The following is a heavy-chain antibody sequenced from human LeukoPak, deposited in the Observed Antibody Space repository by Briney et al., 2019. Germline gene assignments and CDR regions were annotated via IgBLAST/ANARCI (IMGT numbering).Heavy chain of an antibody. V-gene: IGHV3-7*01. Sequence: PGGSLRLSCAASGFTFRDSWMHWVRQAPGQGLEWVGNINQDGSGKYYVDSVKGRFTISRDTAKNSLHLQMNSLRAEDTAVYYCARDRGFTSFDYWGQGILVTVSS. CDR1: GFTFRDSW. D-gene: IGHD5-12*01. CDR2: INQDGSGK. CDR3: ARDRGFTSFDY. J-gene: IGHJ4*02.